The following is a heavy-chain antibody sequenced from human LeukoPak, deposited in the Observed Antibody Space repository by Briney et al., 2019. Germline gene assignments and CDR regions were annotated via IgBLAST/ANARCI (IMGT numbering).Heavy chain of an antibody. V-gene: IGHV1-2*02. CDR3: AREVLLWFGELPD. J-gene: IGHJ4*02. CDR2: ITPNSGGT. Sequence: ASVKVSCKASGYTFTGYYMHWVRQAPGQGLEWMGWITPNSGGTNYAQKFQGRVTMTRDTSISTAYMELSRLRSDDTAVYYCAREVLLWFGELPDWGQGTLVTVSS. CDR1: GYTFTGYY. D-gene: IGHD3-10*01.